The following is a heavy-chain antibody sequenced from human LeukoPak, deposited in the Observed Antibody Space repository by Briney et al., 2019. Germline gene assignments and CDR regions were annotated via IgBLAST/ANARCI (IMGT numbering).Heavy chain of an antibody. CDR3: AKGDYGDYRPPPDY. D-gene: IGHD4-17*01. Sequence: PGGSLRLSCTASGFTFNNYVMSWVRQAPGKGLEWVSGISAGGGSTYYADSVKGRFTISRDNSKNTLYLQMNSLRAEDTAVYYCAKGDYGDYRPPPDYWGQGTLVTVSS. CDR2: ISAGGGST. CDR1: GFTFNNYV. J-gene: IGHJ4*02. V-gene: IGHV3-23*01.